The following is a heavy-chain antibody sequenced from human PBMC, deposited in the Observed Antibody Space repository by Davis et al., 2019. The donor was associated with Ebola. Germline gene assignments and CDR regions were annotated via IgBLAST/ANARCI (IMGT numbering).Heavy chain of an antibody. CDR2: IDPSDSYT. CDR3: ARPWVSNSWNDAFEI. Sequence: GESLKISCQGSGYSFTNYWIGWVRQMPGKGLEWMGRIDPSDSYTHYGPSFQGHVTISADKSISTAYLQWSSLKTSDTAMYYCARPWVSNSWNDAFEIWGQGTMVTVSS. D-gene: IGHD6-13*01. V-gene: IGHV5-10-1*01. J-gene: IGHJ3*02. CDR1: GYSFTNYW.